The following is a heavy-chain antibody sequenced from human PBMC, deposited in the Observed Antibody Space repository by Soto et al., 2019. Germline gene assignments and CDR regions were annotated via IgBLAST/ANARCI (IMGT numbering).Heavy chain of an antibody. Sequence: PGGSLRLSCAASGFTFSSYAMSWVRQAPGKGLEWVSAINGSGGSTYYADSVKGRFTISRDNSKNTLYLQMNSLRAEDTAVYYCAKSRIMYSSSWYYFNYCGHGTLVTDS. D-gene: IGHD6-13*01. CDR3: AKSRIMYSSSWYYFNY. CDR2: INGSGGST. CDR1: GFTFSSYA. J-gene: IGHJ4*01. V-gene: IGHV3-23*01.